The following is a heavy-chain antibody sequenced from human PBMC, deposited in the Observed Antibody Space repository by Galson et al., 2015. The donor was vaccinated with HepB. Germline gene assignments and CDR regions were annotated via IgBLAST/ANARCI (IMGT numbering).Heavy chain of an antibody. CDR1: GFTFSNAW. CDR2: IKSKTDGGTT. D-gene: IGHD2-15*01. V-gene: IGHV3-15*01. J-gene: IGHJ4*02. CDR3: TTGGRVVVAANIDY. Sequence: SLRLSCAASGFTFSNAWMSWVRQAPGKGLEWVGRIKSKTDGGTTDYAAPVKGRFTISRDDSKNTLYLQMNSLKTEDTAVYYCTTGGRVVVAANIDYWGQGTLVTVSS.